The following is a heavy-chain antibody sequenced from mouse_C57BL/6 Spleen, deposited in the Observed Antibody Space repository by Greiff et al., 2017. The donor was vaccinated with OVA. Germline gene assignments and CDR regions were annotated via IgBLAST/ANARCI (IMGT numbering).Heavy chain of an antibody. J-gene: IGHJ2*01. CDR2: IYPRSGNT. CDR1: GYTFTSYG. V-gene: IGHV1-81*01. Sequence: VQLQESGAELARPGASVKLSCKASGYTFTSYGISWVKQRTGQGLEWIGEIYPRSGNTYYNEKFKGKATLTADKSSSTAYMELRSLTSEDSAVYFCARFITTVVARDFDYWGQGTTLTVSS. CDR3: ARFITTVVARDFDY. D-gene: IGHD1-1*01.